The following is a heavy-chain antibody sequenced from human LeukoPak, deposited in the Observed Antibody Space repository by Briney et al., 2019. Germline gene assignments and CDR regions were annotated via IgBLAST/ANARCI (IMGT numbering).Heavy chain of an antibody. CDR1: GYTFTSYG. V-gene: IGHV1-18*01. CDR2: ISAYNGNT. D-gene: IGHD6-6*01. Sequence: ASVKVSCKASGYTFTSYGISWVRQAPGQGLEWMGWISAYNGNTNYAQKLQGRVTMTTDTSTSTAYMELRSLRSDDTAVYYCASGPYSSSFDYYMDVWGKGTTVTVSS. CDR3: ASGPYSSSFDYYMDV. J-gene: IGHJ6*03.